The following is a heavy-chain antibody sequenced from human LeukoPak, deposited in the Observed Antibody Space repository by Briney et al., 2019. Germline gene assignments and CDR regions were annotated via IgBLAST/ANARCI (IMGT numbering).Heavy chain of an antibody. CDR1: GFTFTNAC. CDR2: IKSKTDGGTT. J-gene: IGHJ4*02. V-gene: IGHV3-15*01. Sequence: GGSLRLSCAASGFTFTNACMNWVRQAPGKGLEWVGHIKSKTDGGTTTYAAPVKGRFTISRDDSKDTLYLQMNNLKTEYTAVYYCTTAYYYGSGSPDHWGQGTLVTVSS. D-gene: IGHD3-10*01. CDR3: TTAYYYGSGSPDH.